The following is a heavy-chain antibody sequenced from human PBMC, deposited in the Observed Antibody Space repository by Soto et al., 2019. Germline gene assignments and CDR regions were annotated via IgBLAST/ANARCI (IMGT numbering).Heavy chain of an antibody. V-gene: IGHV3-53*01. CDR3: ARGGGYYDSSGLYAFDI. CDR2: IYSGGST. D-gene: IGHD3-22*01. CDR1: GFTVSSNY. J-gene: IGHJ3*02. Sequence: GGSLRLSCAASGFTVSSNYMSWVRQAPGKGLGWVSVIYSGGSTYYADSVKGRFTISRDNSKNTLYLQMNSLRAEDTAVYYCARGGGYYDSSGLYAFDIWGQGTMVTVSS.